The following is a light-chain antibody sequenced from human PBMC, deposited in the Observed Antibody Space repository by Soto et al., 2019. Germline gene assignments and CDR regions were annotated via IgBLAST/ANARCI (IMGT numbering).Light chain of an antibody. CDR3: QQYGSSIKT. CDR2: GAS. J-gene: IGKJ1*01. CDR1: QSVSSNY. Sequence: EILLTQFPGTLSLSPGERATLSCRASQSVSSNYLAWYQQRPGQPPNLLIFGASNRAPGIPDRFSGSGSGTDFTLTISRLEPEDFAVYYCQQYGSSIKTFGQGTKVDIK. V-gene: IGKV3-20*01.